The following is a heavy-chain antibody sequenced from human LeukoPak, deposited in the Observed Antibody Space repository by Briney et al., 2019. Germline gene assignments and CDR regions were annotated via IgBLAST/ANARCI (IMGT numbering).Heavy chain of an antibody. D-gene: IGHD6-13*01. CDR2: INPNSGGT. Sequence: GASVKVSCKASGYTSIGYYMHWVRQAPGQGLEWMGWINPNSGGTNYAQKFQGWVTMTRDTSISTAYMEVSRLESDDTAVYYCASSLGSSLTYYFDYWGQGTLVTVSS. CDR1: GYTSIGYY. V-gene: IGHV1-2*04. CDR3: ASSLGSSLTYYFDY. J-gene: IGHJ4*02.